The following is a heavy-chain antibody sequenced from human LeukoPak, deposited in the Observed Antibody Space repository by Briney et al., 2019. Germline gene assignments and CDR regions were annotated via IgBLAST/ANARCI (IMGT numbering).Heavy chain of an antibody. Sequence: PGGSLRLSCAASGFTFSSYAMSWVRQAPGKGLEWVSAISGSGSSTYYADSMKGRFTISRDNSKNTLYLQMNSLRAEDTAVYYCAKATYTRGSSGGDDYWGQGTLVTVSS. J-gene: IGHJ4*02. CDR3: AKATYTRGSSGGDDY. CDR2: ISGSGSST. V-gene: IGHV3-23*01. CDR1: GFTFSSYA. D-gene: IGHD6-6*01.